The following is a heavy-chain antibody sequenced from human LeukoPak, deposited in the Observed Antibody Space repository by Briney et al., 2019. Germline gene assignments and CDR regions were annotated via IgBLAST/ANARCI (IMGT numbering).Heavy chain of an antibody. CDR2: IRYDGSNK. V-gene: IGHV3-30*02. J-gene: IGHJ4*02. CDR1: GFTFSSYG. D-gene: IGHD6-13*01. Sequence: GGSLRLSCAASGFTFSSYGMHWVRQAPGKGLEWVAFIRYDGSNKYYADSVEGRFTISRDNSKNTLYLQMNSLRAEDTAVYYCAKEAISSSWYTLFDYWGQGTLVTVSS. CDR3: AKEAISSSWYTLFDY.